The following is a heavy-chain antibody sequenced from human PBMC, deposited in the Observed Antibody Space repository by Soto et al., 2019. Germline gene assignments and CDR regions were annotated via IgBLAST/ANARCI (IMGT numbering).Heavy chain of an antibody. CDR1: GGTFSSYA. Sequence: QVQLVQSGAEVKKPGSSVKVSCKASGGTFSSYAISWVRQAPGQGLEWMGGIIPIFGTANYAQKFQGRVTITADESTSTAYMELSSLRSEDTAVYYCERENDILTGYYSPTFSYWGQGTLVTVSS. J-gene: IGHJ4*02. V-gene: IGHV1-69*12. D-gene: IGHD3-9*01. CDR2: IIPIFGTA. CDR3: ERENDILTGYYSPTFSY.